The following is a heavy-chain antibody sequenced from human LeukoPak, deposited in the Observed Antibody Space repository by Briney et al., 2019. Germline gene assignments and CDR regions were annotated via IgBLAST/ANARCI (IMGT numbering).Heavy chain of an antibody. V-gene: IGHV4-39*01. D-gene: IGHD1-26*01. Sequence: SETLSLTCTVSGGSISTNGYYWGWIRQPPGKGLEWIGSFYYTGSTFYSPSLKSRVTISVDTSKNQFSLKLSSVTAADTAVYYCARRSGTYHAFDIWGQGTMVTVSS. CDR2: FYYTGST. CDR3: ARRSGTYHAFDI. J-gene: IGHJ3*02. CDR1: GGSISTNGYY.